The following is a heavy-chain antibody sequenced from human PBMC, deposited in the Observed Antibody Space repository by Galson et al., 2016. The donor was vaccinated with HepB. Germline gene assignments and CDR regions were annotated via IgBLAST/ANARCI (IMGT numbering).Heavy chain of an antibody. CDR3: VRGGGKHGPLND. CDR2: INSDGSST. J-gene: IGHJ4*02. V-gene: IGHV3-74*01. D-gene: IGHD3-16*01. CDR1: GFTFSKYW. Sequence: SLRLSCAASGFTFSKYWMHWVRQAPGKGLVWVSRINSDGSSTSYADSVKGRFTISRDNAKNTLYLQMTSLRAEETAVYYCVRGGGKHGPLNDWGQGTLVTVSS.